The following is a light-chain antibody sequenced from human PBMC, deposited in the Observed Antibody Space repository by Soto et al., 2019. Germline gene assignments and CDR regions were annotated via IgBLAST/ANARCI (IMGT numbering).Light chain of an antibody. V-gene: IGKV3-15*01. CDR2: GAS. CDR1: QSVSNN. Sequence: EIVMTQSPATLSLSPGERATLSCRASQSVSNNYLAWYYQKPGQAPRLLIYGASTRATGIPARFSGSGSGTEFTLTVSRMQSEDFAVDYCQQYNSWPETFGEGTKVDIK. CDR3: QQYNSWPET. J-gene: IGKJ4*01.